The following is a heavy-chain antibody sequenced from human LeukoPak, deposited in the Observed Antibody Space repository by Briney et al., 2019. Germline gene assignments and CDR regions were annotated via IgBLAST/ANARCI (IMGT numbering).Heavy chain of an antibody. CDR2: IIPILGIA. CDR1: GGTFSSYT. D-gene: IGHD2-2*01. V-gene: IGHV1-69*02. J-gene: IGHJ4*02. CDR3: ASRYCSSTSCGRAFYY. Sequence: SVKVSCKASGGTFSSYTISWVRQAPGQGLEWMGRIIPILGIANYAQKFQGRVTITADESTSTAYMELSSLRSEDTAVYYCASRYCSSTSCGRAFYYWGQGTLVTVSS.